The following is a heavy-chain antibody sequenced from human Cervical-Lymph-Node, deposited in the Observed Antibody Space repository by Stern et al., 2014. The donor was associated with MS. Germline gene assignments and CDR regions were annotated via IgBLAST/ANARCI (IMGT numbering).Heavy chain of an antibody. D-gene: IGHD3-16*01. CDR3: ARDSRHYDASYYFDS. CDR1: GGTFSSYA. CDR2: VIPIFGTA. Sequence: VQLVESGAEVKKPGSSVKVSCKASGGTFSSYAINWVRQAPGQGPEWMGGVIPIFGTANYAQKFQGRVTITADESTSTAYMELSSLRSEDTAVYYCARDSRHYDASYYFDSWGQGTLVRVSS. J-gene: IGHJ4*02. V-gene: IGHV1-69*01.